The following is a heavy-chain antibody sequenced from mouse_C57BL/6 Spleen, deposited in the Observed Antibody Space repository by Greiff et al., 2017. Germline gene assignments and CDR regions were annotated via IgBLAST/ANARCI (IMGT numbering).Heavy chain of an antibody. CDR2: ISYDGSN. CDR1: GYSITSGYY. J-gene: IGHJ2*01. D-gene: IGHD3-2*02. CDR3: ARDQAGTVYFDY. V-gene: IGHV3-6*01. Sequence: ESGPGLVKPSQSLSLTCSVTGYSITSGYYWNWIRQFPGNKLEWMGYISYDGSNNYNPSLKNRISITRDTSKNQFFLKLNSVTTEDTATYYCARDQAGTVYFDYWGQGTTLTVSS.